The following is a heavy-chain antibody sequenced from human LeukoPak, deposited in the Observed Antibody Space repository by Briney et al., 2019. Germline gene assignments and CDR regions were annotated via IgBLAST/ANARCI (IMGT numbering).Heavy chain of an antibody. CDR3: ASPPYCTNGVCYGRDV. J-gene: IGHJ6*04. V-gene: IGHV4-61*08. CDR1: GGSISRGDYY. Sequence: SQTLSLTCTVSGGSISRGDYYWSWIRQPPGKGLEWIGDIHYSGSTNYNPSLKSRVTISIDTSKNQFSLKLRSVTAADTAVYYCASPPYCTNGVCYGRDVWGKGTTVTVSS. CDR2: IHYSGST. D-gene: IGHD2-8*01.